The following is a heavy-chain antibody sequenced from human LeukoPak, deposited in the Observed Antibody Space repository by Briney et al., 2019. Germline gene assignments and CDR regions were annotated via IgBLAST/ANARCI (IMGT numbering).Heavy chain of an antibody. D-gene: IGHD2-2*01. CDR2: ISSSSSTI. CDR1: GFTFSSYS. V-gene: IGHV3-48*01. Sequence: GGSLRLSCAASGFTFSSYSMNWARQAPGKGLEWVSYISSSSSTIYYADSVKGRFTISRDNAKNSLYLQMNSLRAEDTAVYYCARDTTSDIVVGFYYYYYGMDVWGQGTTVTVSS. CDR3: ARDTTSDIVVGFYYYYYGMDV. J-gene: IGHJ6*02.